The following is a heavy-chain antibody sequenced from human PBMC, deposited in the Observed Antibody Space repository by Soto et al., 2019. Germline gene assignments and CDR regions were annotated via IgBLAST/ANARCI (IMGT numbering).Heavy chain of an antibody. V-gene: IGHV4-39*01. CDR3: AAYSSAWTGFDY. Sequence: SETLSLTCTVSGGSISSSSYYWGWIRQPPGKGLEWFGNIYYSGSTYYNPSLKSRLTISVDTSKNQFSLKLTSVTAADTAVYYCAAYSSAWTGFDYWGQGTLVTVSS. CDR1: GGSISSSSYY. CDR2: IYYSGST. J-gene: IGHJ4*02. D-gene: IGHD6-19*01.